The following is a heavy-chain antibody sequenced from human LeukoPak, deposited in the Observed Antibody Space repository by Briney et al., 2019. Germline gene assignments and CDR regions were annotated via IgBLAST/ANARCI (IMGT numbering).Heavy chain of an antibody. Sequence: GGSLRLSCAGSGFTFSSYAMSWVRQAPGEGLEWVPTINDRGDTTYNADSVKGRFTISRDSSKNTLFLQMSSLRAEDTAVYYCVCGWYFDYWGQGTLVTVSS. CDR1: GFTFSSYA. V-gene: IGHV3-23*01. D-gene: IGHD6-19*01. CDR2: INDRGDTT. J-gene: IGHJ4*02. CDR3: VCGWYFDY.